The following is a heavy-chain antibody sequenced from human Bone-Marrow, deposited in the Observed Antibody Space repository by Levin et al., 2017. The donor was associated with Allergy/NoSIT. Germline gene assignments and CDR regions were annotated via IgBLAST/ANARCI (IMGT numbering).Heavy chain of an antibody. CDR2: IYIGGST. CDR3: AYGDYVGVRDNDGLDV. Sequence: PGGSLRLSCAASGFTVSRNYMNWVRQAPGKGLEWVSVIYIGGSTDYADSVKGRFTISRDNSRNTVFLQMNSLRAEDTAVYYCAYGDYVGVRDNDGLDVWGQGTTVTVSS. V-gene: IGHV3-53*01. CDR1: GFTVSRNY. D-gene: IGHD4-17*01. J-gene: IGHJ6*02.